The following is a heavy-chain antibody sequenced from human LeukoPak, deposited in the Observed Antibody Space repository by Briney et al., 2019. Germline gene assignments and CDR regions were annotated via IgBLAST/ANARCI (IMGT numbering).Heavy chain of an antibody. J-gene: IGHJ2*01. V-gene: IGHV4-59*01. CDR2: IYYSGST. Sequence: SETLSLTCTASGGSISSYYWSWIRQPPGKGLEWIGYIYYSGSTNYNPSLKSRVTISVDTSKNQFSLKLSSVTAADTAVYYCAGRNYDFWSGYYTIPNWYFDLWGRGTLVTVSS. CDR1: GGSISSYY. CDR3: AGRNYDFWSGYYTIPNWYFDL. D-gene: IGHD3-3*01.